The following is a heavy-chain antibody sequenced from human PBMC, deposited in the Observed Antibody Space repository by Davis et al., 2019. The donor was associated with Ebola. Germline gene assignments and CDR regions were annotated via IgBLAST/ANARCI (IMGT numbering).Heavy chain of an antibody. CDR3: ARVHTTGYYTSDY. Sequence: GGSLRLSCAGSGFTFSSYSMNWVRQAPGKGLEWISYIQKSTSVTQYADSVKGRFTISRDDAKNSLYLQMNSLRDDDTAVYYCARVHTTGYYTSDYWGQGTLVAVSS. CDR2: IQKSTSVT. J-gene: IGHJ4*02. CDR1: GFTFSSYS. V-gene: IGHV3-48*02. D-gene: IGHD3/OR15-3a*01.